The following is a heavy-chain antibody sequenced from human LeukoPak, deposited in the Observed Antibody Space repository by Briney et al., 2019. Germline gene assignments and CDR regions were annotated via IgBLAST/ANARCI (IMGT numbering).Heavy chain of an antibody. V-gene: IGHV4-39*01. CDR1: GGSISSSSYY. CDR3: ARVVAAYFDY. CDR2: IYYSGST. J-gene: IGHJ4*02. D-gene: IGHD2-15*01. Sequence: PSETLSLTCTVSGGSISSSSYYWGWIRQPPGKGLEWIGSIYYSGSTYYNPSLKSRVTISVDTSKNQLSLKLSSVTAADTAVYYCARVVAAYFDYWGQGTLVTVSS.